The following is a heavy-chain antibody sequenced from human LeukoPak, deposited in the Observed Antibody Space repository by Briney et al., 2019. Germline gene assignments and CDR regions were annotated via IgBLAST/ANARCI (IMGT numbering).Heavy chain of an antibody. Sequence: AGGSLRLSCAASGFTFSSYAMSWVRQAPGKGLEWVSAISGSGGSTYYADSVKGRFTISRDNSKNTLYLQMNSLIAEDTAVYYCAKRRGDYGSPDYWGQGTLVTVSS. CDR3: AKRRGDYGSPDY. CDR1: GFTFSSYA. J-gene: IGHJ4*02. D-gene: IGHD4-17*01. CDR2: ISGSGGST. V-gene: IGHV3-23*01.